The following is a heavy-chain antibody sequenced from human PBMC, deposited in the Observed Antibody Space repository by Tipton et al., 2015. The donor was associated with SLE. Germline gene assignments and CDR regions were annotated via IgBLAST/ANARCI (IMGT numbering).Heavy chain of an antibody. CDR1: GGSISSYY. D-gene: IGHD4-17*01. Sequence: TLSLTCTVSGGSISSYYWSWIRQPPGKGLEWIGYIYYSGSTNYNPSLKSRVTISVDTSKNQFSLKLSSVTAADTAVYYCARDPSYGDYEGPYYFDYWGQGTLVTVSS. CDR2: IYYSGST. J-gene: IGHJ4*02. V-gene: IGHV4-59*12. CDR3: ARDPSYGDYEGPYYFDY.